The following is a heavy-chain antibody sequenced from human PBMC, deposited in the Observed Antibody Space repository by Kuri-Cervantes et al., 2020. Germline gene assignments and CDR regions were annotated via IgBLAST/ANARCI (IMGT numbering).Heavy chain of an antibody. CDR3: ARAPLSIFDY. Sequence: ESLKISCTVSGGSISSYYWSWIRQPPGKGLEWIGYIYYSGSTNYNPSLKSRVTISVDTSKNQFSPKLSSVTAADTAVYYCARAPLSIFDYWGQGTLVTVSS. CDR1: GGSISSYY. J-gene: IGHJ4*02. D-gene: IGHD2-15*01. V-gene: IGHV4-59*01. CDR2: IYYSGST.